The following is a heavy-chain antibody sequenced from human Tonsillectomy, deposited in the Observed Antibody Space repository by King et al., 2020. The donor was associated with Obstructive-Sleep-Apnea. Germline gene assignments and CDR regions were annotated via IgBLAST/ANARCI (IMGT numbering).Heavy chain of an antibody. CDR1: GGSVSSGSYY. CDR2: IYYSGST. CDR3: ARVDTAMVYLDY. Sequence: VQLQESGPGLVKPSETLSLTCTVSGGSVSSGSYYWSWIRQPPREGLEWIGLIYYSGSTNYNPALKSRVTISVDTSKNQFSLKLSSVTAADTAVYYCARVDTAMVYLDYWGQGTLVTVSS. V-gene: IGHV4-61*01. D-gene: IGHD5-18*01. J-gene: IGHJ4*02.